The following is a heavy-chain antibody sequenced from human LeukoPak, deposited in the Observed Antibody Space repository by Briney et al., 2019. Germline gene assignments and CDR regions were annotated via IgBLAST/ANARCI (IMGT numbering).Heavy chain of an antibody. D-gene: IGHD3-22*01. J-gene: IGHJ4*02. CDR2: IYYSGST. V-gene: IGHV4-30-4*01. Sequence: SETLSLTCTVSGGSISSGDYYWSWIRQPPGKGLEWIGYIYYSGSTYYNPSLKSRVTISVDTSKNQFSLKLSSVTAADTAVYYCARDATTHYYDSSGYYQRTLDYWGQGTLVTVSS. CDR1: GGSISSGDYY. CDR3: ARDATTHYYDSSGYYQRTLDY.